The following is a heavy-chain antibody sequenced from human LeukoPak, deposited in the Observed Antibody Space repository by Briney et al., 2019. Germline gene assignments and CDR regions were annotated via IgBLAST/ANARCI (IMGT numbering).Heavy chain of an antibody. CDR2: MNPNSGNT. Sequence: GASVKVSCKASGYTFTSYDINWVRQATGQGLEWMGWMNPNSGNTGYAQKFQGRVTMTRNTSISTAYMELSSLRSEDTAVYYCARGMMYYDFWSGYYGYYYYGMDVWGQGTTVTVSS. J-gene: IGHJ6*02. CDR3: ARGMMYYDFWSGYYGYYYYGMDV. V-gene: IGHV1-8*01. D-gene: IGHD3-3*01. CDR1: GYTFTSYD.